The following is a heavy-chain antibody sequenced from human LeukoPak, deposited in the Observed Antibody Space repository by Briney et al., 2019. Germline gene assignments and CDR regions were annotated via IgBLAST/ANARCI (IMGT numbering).Heavy chain of an antibody. CDR2: ISGDVSTT. J-gene: IGHJ4*02. D-gene: IGHD3-9*01. CDR3: ARLDILTGNYYYFNF. Sequence: GGSLRLSCVASVFTFSSYLMHWVRHAPGRGLVWVSRISGDVSTTRYADSVKGRFTISRDNAKNTLYRQMNSLRAEDTAVYYCARLDILTGNYYYFNFWGEGALVTVSS. V-gene: IGHV3-74*01. CDR1: VFTFSSYL.